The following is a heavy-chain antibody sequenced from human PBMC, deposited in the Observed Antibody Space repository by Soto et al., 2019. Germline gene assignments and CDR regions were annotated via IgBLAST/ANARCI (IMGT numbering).Heavy chain of an antibody. J-gene: IGHJ4*02. D-gene: IGHD3-16*01. CDR2: INHSGST. Sequence: SETLSLTCAVYGGSFSGYYWSWIRQPPGKGLEWIGEINHSGSTNYNPSLKSRVTISVDTSKNQFSLKLSSVTAADTAMYYCAKVGGGGPVTAAIGRFDSWGQGTQVTVSS. CDR3: AKVGGGGPVTAAIGRFDS. CDR1: GGSFSGYY. V-gene: IGHV4-34*01.